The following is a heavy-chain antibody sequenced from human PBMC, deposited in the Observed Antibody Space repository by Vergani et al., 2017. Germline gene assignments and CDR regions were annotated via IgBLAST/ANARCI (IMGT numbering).Heavy chain of an antibody. Sequence: QLQLQESGPGLVKPSETLSLICTVSGGSINPSSSFWGRIRQSPGKGLEWLGSINYVGRNYYILSLQSRATLFVDTSKKHFSLNLTSVTAADTAVYYCARGRGDNWCFDLWGRGTLVTVSS. CDR2: INYVGRN. J-gene: IGHJ2*01. D-gene: IGHD3-10*01. CDR1: GGSINPSSSF. V-gene: IGHV4-39*02. CDR3: ARGRGDNWCFDL.